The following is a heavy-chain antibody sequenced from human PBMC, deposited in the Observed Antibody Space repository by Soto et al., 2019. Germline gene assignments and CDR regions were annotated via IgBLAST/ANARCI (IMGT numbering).Heavy chain of an antibody. Sequence: AISGSGGSTYYADSVKGRFTISRDNSKNTLYLQMNSLRAEDTAVYYCAKAGRDDYGGNSGVGYWGQGTLVTVSS. J-gene: IGHJ4*02. V-gene: IGHV3-23*01. CDR2: ISGSGGST. D-gene: IGHD4-17*01. CDR3: AKAGRDDYGGNSGVGY.